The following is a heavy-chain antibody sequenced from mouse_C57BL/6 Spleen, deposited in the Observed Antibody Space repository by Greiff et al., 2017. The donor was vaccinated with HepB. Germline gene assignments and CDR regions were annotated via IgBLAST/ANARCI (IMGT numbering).Heavy chain of an antibody. CDR1: GYTFTSYW. CDR3: ARRGLRRRYAMDY. D-gene: IGHD2-4*01. CDR2: IDPSDSYT. Sequence: VQLQQPGAELVKPGASVKLSCKASGYTFTSYWMQWVKQRPGQGLEWIGEIDPSDSYTNYNQKFKGKATLTVDTSSSTAYMQLSSLTSEDSAVYYGARRGLRRRYAMDYWGQGTSVTVSS. V-gene: IGHV1-50*01. J-gene: IGHJ4*01.